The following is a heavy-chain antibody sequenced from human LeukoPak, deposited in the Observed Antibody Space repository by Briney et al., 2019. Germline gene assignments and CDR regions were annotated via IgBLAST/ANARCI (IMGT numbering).Heavy chain of an antibody. CDR1: GFTFSSFP. D-gene: IGHD6-19*01. J-gene: IGHJ4*02. Sequence: PGGSLRLSCAASGFTFSSFPMSWVRQAPGKGLEGVSTISTSGNTPYYADSVKGRFTVSRDNSKNTLYLQMNSLRAEDTATYYCAKVLSGWYRGNDCWGQGTLVAVSS. CDR3: AKVLSGWYRGNDC. V-gene: IGHV3-23*01. CDR2: ISTSGNTP.